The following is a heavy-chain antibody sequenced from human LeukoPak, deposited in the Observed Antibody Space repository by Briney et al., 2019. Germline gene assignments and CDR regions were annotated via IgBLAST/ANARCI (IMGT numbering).Heavy chain of an antibody. J-gene: IGHJ6*04. CDR2: ISSSGSTI. V-gene: IGHV3-48*03. CDR3: AELGITMIGGV. CDR1: GFTFSSYE. D-gene: IGHD3-10*02. Sequence: GGSLRLSCAASGFTFSSYEMNWVGQAPGKGVEGVSYISSSGSTIYYADSVKGRFTISRDNAKNSLYLQMNSLRAEDTAVYYCAELGITMIGGVWGKGTTVTISS.